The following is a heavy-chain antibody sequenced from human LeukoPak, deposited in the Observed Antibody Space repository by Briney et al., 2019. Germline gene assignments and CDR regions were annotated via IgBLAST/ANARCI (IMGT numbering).Heavy chain of an antibody. J-gene: IGHJ4*02. V-gene: IGHV3-21*04. CDR1: GFTFSSYS. CDR2: ISSSSSYI. CDR3: AKVNASSLYFDY. D-gene: IGHD6-13*01. Sequence: GGSLRLSCAASGFTFSSYSMNWVRQAPGKGLEWVSSISSSSSYIYYADSVKGRFTIFRDNSKNTLYLQMNSLRAEDTAVYYCAKVNASSLYFDYWGQGTLVTVSS.